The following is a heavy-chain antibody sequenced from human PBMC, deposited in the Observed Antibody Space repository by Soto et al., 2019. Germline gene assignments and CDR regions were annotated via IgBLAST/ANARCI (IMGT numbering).Heavy chain of an antibody. CDR1: GFLFRSYW. D-gene: IGHD1-1*01. CDR2: IRPDGSNT. V-gene: IGHV3-74*01. CDR3: VRGTSAWKGLDV. Sequence: EVQLVESGGDLVQPGESLRLSCVPSGFLFRSYWMHWVRQTPAKGLVWVSEIRPDGSNTNYADSVRGRFTMSRDNAKNALYLQMNSLRVEDTGVYYCVRGTSAWKGLDVWGQGTTVIVSS. J-gene: IGHJ6*02.